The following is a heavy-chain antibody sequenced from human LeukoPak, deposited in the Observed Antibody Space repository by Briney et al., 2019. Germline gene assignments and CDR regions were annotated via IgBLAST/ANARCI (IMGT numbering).Heavy chain of an antibody. Sequence: GGSLRLSCVASGFTFSSYWMTWVRQAPGKGLEWVANIKTDGSQIYYVDSVKGRFTISRDNAKNSLYLQMNSLRAEDTAVYYCAELGITMIGGVWGKGTTVTISS. CDR1: GFTFSSYW. V-gene: IGHV3-7*01. J-gene: IGHJ6*04. D-gene: IGHD3-10*02. CDR3: AELGITMIGGV. CDR2: IKTDGSQI.